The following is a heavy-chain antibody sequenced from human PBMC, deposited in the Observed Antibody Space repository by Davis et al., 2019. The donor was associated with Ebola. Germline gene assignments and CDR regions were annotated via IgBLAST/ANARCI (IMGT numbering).Heavy chain of an antibody. CDR1: GYTITSYA. CDR2: INAGNGNT. D-gene: IGHD2-2*01. J-gene: IGHJ6*02. Sequence: AASVKVSCKASGYTITSYAMHWVRQAPGQRLEWMGWINAGNGNTKYSQKFQGRVTITRDTSASTAYMELSSLRSEDTAVYYCARRYCSSTSCSRYYYGMDVWGQGTTVTVSS. V-gene: IGHV1-3*01. CDR3: ARRYCSSTSCSRYYYGMDV.